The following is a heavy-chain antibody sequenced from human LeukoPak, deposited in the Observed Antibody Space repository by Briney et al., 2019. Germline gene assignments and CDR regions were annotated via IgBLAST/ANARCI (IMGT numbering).Heavy chain of an antibody. CDR1: GFTFSSYW. Sequence: GGSLRLSCVASGFTFSSYWMSWVRQAPGKGLEWVANIKQDGSEKYYVDSVKGRFTISRDNAKNSLYLQMNSLRAEDTAVYYCAREGAAAYFDYWGQGTLVTVSS. CDR2: IKQDGSEK. J-gene: IGHJ4*02. D-gene: IGHD6-13*01. V-gene: IGHV3-7*01. CDR3: AREGAAAYFDY.